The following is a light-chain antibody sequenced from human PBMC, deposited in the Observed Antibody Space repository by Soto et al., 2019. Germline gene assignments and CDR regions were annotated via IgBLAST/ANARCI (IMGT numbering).Light chain of an antibody. CDR1: QSLVYSDGTTY. CDR2: KVS. CDR3: LQGTHWPNT. V-gene: IGKV2-30*01. J-gene: IGKJ2*01. Sequence: DVVMTQSPLSLPVTLGQPASISCSSSQSLVYSDGTTYLSWFQQRPGQSPRRLIYKVSSRDSRVPDRVSGSGSVTDFTMKISRVEAEDVGVYYYLQGTHWPNTFGQGTKLEIK.